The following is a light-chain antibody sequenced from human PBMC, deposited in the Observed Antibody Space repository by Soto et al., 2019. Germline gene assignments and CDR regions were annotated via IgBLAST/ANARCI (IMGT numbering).Light chain of an antibody. CDR3: QQRSDWPFS. V-gene: IGKV3-11*01. CDR1: QSVGNS. Sequence: EILLTQSPAALSLSPGERATLSCRASQSVGNSLAWYQQKPGQAPRLLIYDVYSKPLGIPARFTGSGSGTDFTLTISCLQPEDFAVYYWQQRSDWPFSFGGGTKVEVK. CDR2: DVY. J-gene: IGKJ4*01.